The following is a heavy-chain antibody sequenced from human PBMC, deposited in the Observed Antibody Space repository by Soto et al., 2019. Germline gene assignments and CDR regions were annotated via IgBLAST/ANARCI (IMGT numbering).Heavy chain of an antibody. J-gene: IGHJ4*02. CDR3: ARHATYYDILSGYYFDY. CDR2: ISPGDSET. CDR1: AYRFSTYW. Sequence: SLHISRIFPAYRFSTYWIGWVRQVPGKGLEWMGIISPGDSETKYSQSFQGQVTISADKSTGTAYLQWKSLKASDTATYYCARHATYYDILSGYYFDYWGPGTPVT. D-gene: IGHD3-9*01. V-gene: IGHV5-51*01.